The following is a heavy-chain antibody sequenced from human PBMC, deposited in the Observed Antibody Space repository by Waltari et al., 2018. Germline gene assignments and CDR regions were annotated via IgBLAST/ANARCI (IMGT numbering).Heavy chain of an antibody. CDR3: ARSRKSRPRYFDY. Sequence: EVQLVESGGGLVQPGGSLRLSCAASGFTFSTHWMSWVRQAPGKGLEGVAKIKQDGSVKDYVYSVKGRFTISRDNAKNSVYLQMNSLGVEDTAVYYCARSRKSRPRYFDYWGQGTLVTVSS. V-gene: IGHV3-7*01. J-gene: IGHJ4*02. CDR1: GFTFSTHW. CDR2: IKQDGSVK.